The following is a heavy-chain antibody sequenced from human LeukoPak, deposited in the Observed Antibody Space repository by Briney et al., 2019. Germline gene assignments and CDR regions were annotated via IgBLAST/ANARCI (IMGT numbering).Heavy chain of an antibody. V-gene: IGHV1-69*13. Sequence: SVKVSCKASGGTFSSYAIGWVRQAPGQGLEWMGGIIPIFGTANYAQKFQGRVTITADESTSTAYMELSSLRSEDTAVYYCARESENMIGPHFDYWGQGTLVTVSS. CDR1: GGTFSSYA. J-gene: IGHJ4*02. CDR3: ARESENMIGPHFDY. CDR2: IIPIFGTA. D-gene: IGHD3-22*01.